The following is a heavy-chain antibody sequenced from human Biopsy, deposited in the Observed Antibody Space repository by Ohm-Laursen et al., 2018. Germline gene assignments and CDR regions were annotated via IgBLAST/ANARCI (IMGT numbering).Heavy chain of an antibody. Sequence: TLSLTCSASGDSISFPYWGWFRQPPGKGLEYVGSTHDTGTTDYSPSLKTRVSLSVDTSTKVFSLILSSVTAADTAVYYCAAGATWLVHYWGQGTLVTVSS. J-gene: IGHJ4*02. CDR1: GDSISFPY. V-gene: IGHV4-59*11. CDR2: THDTGTT. CDR3: AAGATWLVHY. D-gene: IGHD6-19*01.